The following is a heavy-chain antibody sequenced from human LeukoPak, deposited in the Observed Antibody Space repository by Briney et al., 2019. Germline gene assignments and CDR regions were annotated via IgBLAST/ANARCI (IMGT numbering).Heavy chain of an antibody. CDR2: INPNSGGT. J-gene: IGHJ5*02. CDR3: ARVGRLMVYAIDLDP. Sequence: ASVKVSCKASGYTFAAYYMHWVRQAPGQGLEWMGWINPNSGGTNYAQKFQGRVTMTRDTSISTAYMELSRLRSDDTAVYYCARVGRLMVYAIDLDPWGQGTLVTVSS. D-gene: IGHD2-8*01. CDR1: GYTFAAYY. V-gene: IGHV1-2*02.